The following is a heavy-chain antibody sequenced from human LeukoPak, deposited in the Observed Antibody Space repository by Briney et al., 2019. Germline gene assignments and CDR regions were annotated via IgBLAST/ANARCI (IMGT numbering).Heavy chain of an antibody. CDR3: AKDGSGRSYYFDY. CDR1: GFTFSNYN. CDR2: ISSSGSYI. D-gene: IGHD3-3*01. Sequence: PGGSLRLSCAASGFTFSNYNMNWVRQAPGKGLEWVSSISSSGSYIYYADSVKGRFTISRDNSKNTLYLQMNSLRAEDTAVYYCAKDGSGRSYYFDYWGQGTLVTVSS. J-gene: IGHJ4*02. V-gene: IGHV3-21*04.